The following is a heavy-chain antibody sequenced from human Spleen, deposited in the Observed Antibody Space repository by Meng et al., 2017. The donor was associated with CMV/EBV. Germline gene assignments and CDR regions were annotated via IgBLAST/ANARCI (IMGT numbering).Heavy chain of an antibody. D-gene: IGHD6-19*01. V-gene: IGHV5-51*01. Sequence: GGSLRLSCQGSGYTFSTYWIGWVRQMPGKGLEWMGIIYPGDSDARYSPSFQGQVTISADKSISTAYLQRSSLKASDTAMYYCARLLPGWRRFDPWGQGTLVTVSS. CDR2: IYPGDSDA. CDR1: GYTFSTYW. CDR3: ARLLPGWRRFDP. J-gene: IGHJ5*02.